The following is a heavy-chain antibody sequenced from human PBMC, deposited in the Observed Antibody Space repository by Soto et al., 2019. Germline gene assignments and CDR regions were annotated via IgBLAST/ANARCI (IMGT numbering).Heavy chain of an antibody. CDR1: GGSISSFY. CDR2: IYHSGYT. CDR3: ARLTYYDSACYFDF. Sequence: SETLSLTCTVSGGSISSFYWSWIRQPPGRGLEWIGYIYHSGYTSYNPSLKSRVTMSVDTSKNRFSLKLNSVTAADTAMYYCARLTYYDSACYFDFWGQGTLVTVSS. D-gene: IGHD3-10*01. V-gene: IGHV4-59*01. J-gene: IGHJ4*02.